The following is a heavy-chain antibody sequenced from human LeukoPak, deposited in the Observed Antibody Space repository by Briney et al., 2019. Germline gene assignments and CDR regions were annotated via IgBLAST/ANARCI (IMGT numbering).Heavy chain of an antibody. D-gene: IGHD3-22*01. CDR2: INPNSGGT. CDR3: ARDHPYYYDSSGYSPYFDY. J-gene: IGHJ4*02. Sequence: ASVTVSCKASGYTFTGYYMHWVRQAPGQGLEWMGWINPNSGGTNYAQKFQGRVTMTRDTSISTAYMELSRLRSDDTAVYYCARDHPYYYDSSGYSPYFDYWGQGTLVTVSS. CDR1: GYTFTGYY. V-gene: IGHV1-2*02.